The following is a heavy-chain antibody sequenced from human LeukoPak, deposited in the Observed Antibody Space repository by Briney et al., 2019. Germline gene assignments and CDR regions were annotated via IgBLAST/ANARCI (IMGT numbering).Heavy chain of an antibody. CDR3: ASLNYDDSSGYPFDY. CDR1: GFTFSSYE. D-gene: IGHD3-22*01. Sequence: GGSLRLSCAASGFTFSSYEMNWVRQAPGKGLEWVSYISSSGSTIYYADSVKGRFTISRDNAKNSLNLQMNSLRAEDTAVYYCASLNYDDSSGYPFDYWGQGTLVTVSS. V-gene: IGHV3-48*03. CDR2: ISSSGSTI. J-gene: IGHJ4*02.